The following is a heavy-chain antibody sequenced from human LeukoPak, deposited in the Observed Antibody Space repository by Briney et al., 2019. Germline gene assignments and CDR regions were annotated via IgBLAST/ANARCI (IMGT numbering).Heavy chain of an antibody. J-gene: IGHJ4*02. CDR1: GFTISSDS. Sequence: GGSLRLSCAASGFTISSDSMHWIRQAPGKGLEYVSAIGYGGDTYYANSVKGRFTISRDNSKNILYLQMNSLRADDTAVYYCARDRVAAAGTFDYWGQGTLVTVSS. CDR3: ARDRVAAAGTFDY. V-gene: IGHV3-64*01. CDR2: IGYGGDT. D-gene: IGHD6-13*01.